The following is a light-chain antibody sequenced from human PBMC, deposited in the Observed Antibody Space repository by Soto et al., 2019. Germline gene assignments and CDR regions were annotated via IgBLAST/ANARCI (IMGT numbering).Light chain of an antibody. Sequence: QSALTQPASVSGSPGQSITISCTGTSNDIGDYNYVSWYQHHPGKAPKLVIFEVNNRPSGVSNRFSGSKSGNTASLTISGLQVEDEADSYCSSYTLSNPWVFGGGTKVTVL. J-gene: IGLJ3*02. CDR2: EVN. CDR3: SSYTLSNPWV. CDR1: SNDIGDYNY. V-gene: IGLV2-14*01.